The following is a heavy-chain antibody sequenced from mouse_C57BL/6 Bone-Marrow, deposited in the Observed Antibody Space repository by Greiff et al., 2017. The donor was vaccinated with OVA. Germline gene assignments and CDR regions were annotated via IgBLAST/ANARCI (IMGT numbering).Heavy chain of an antibody. CDR1: GFTIKDDY. CDR3: TTSGYVETC. D-gene: IGHD2-2*01. Sequence: VQLKESGAELVRPGASVKLSCTASGFTIKDDYMHWVKPRPEKGLEWIGWIDPETGDTEYASKFQGKATITAATSSNTAYLQLSSLTSENTAVYYCTTSGYVETCWGQGTTLTVSS. J-gene: IGHJ2*01. CDR2: IDPETGDT. V-gene: IGHV14-4*01.